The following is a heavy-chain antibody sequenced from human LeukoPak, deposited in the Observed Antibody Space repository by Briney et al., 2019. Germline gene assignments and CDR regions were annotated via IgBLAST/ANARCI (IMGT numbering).Heavy chain of an antibody. CDR2: ISSSGSTI. CDR3: ARDQFRSSFDY. J-gene: IGHJ4*02. V-gene: IGHV3-48*03. CDR1: GFTFSSYE. Sequence: PGGSLRLSCAASGFTFSSYEMNWVRQAPGKGLEWVSYISSSGSTIYYADSVKGRFTISRDNAKNSLYLQMNSLRAEDTAVYYCARDQFRSSFDYWGQGARVTVSS.